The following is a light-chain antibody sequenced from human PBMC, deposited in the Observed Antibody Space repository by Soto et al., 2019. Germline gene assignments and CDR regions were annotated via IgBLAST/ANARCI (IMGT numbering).Light chain of an antibody. V-gene: IGKV3-15*01. CDR1: QSVSSN. CDR2: GAS. CDR3: QQYNNWPGT. J-gene: IGKJ3*01. Sequence: ERVMKQSPATLSVSPGERATLSCRASQSVSSNLAWYQQKPGQAPRLLIYGASTRATGIPARFSGSGSGTEFTLTISSLQSEDFAVYYCQQYNNWPGTFGPGTKVDIK.